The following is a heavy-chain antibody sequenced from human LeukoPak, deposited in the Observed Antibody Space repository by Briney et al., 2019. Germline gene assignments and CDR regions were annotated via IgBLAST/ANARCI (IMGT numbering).Heavy chain of an antibody. D-gene: IGHD3-10*01. J-gene: IGHJ4*02. CDR1: GGTFSSYA. CDR3: ARVTMVRGVIIPLPFDY. CDR2: IIPIFGTA. Sequence: GASVKVSCKASGGTFSSYAISWVRQAPGQGLEWMGGIIPIFGTANYAQKFQGRVTMTRDTSISTAYMELSRLRSDDTAVYYCARVTMVRGVIIPLPFDYWGQGTLVTVSS. V-gene: IGHV1-69*05.